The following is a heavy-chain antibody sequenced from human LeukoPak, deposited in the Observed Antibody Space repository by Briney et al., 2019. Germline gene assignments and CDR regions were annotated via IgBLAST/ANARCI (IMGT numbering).Heavy chain of an antibody. J-gene: IGHJ3*02. CDR3: ARELVGALDAFDI. CDR1: GGSISSSSYY. Sequence: SETLSLTCTVSGGSISSSSYYWGWIRQPPGKGLEWIGSIYYSGSTYYNPSLKSRVTISVDTSKNQFSLKLSSVTAADTAVYYCARELVGALDAFDIWGQGTMVTVSS. D-gene: IGHD1-26*01. V-gene: IGHV4-39*07. CDR2: IYYSGST.